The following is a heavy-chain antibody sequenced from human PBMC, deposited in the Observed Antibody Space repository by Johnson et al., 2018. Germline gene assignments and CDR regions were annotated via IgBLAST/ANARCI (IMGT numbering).Heavy chain of an antibody. CDR1: GFTFSNYG. J-gene: IGHJ3*02. D-gene: IGHD3-22*01. V-gene: IGHV3-30*18. CDR2: ISYDGSNK. Sequence: QVQLVHSGGGVVQPGRSLKLSCAACGFTFSNYGVHWVRQAPGRGLEWVALISYDGSNKYYLDSVKGRYTISRDNSKNTLFLQMNSLGAEDTAVYDCAKDLALVHSYYDESSGYYLDAFDNWGQGTMVTVSS. CDR3: AKDLALVHSYYDESSGYYLDAFDN.